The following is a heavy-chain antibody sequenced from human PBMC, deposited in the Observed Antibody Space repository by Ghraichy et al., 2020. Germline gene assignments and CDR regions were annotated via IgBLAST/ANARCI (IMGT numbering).Heavy chain of an antibody. Sequence: GGSLRLSCAASGFTFSSYAMSWVRQAPGKGLEWVSTISGSGGGTNYADSVKGRFTISRDNSKNTLYLQMNSLRAEDTAVYYCATQLRWQTFDYWGQGTLVTVSS. V-gene: IGHV3-23*01. J-gene: IGHJ4*02. CDR2: ISGSGGGT. CDR3: ATQLRWQTFDY. CDR1: GFTFSSYA. D-gene: IGHD4-23*01.